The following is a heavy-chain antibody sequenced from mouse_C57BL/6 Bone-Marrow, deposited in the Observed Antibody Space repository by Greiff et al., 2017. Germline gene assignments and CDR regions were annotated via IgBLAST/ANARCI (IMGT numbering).Heavy chain of an antibody. J-gene: IGHJ3*01. Sequence: DVKLQESGGDLVKPGGSLKLSCAASGFTFSSYGMSWVRQTPDKRLEWVATISSGGSYTYYPDSVKGRFTISRDNAKNTLYLQMSSLKSEDTAMYYCASTTVVAPDWGQGTLVTVSA. V-gene: IGHV5-6*02. CDR1: GFTFSSYG. D-gene: IGHD1-1*01. CDR3: ASTTVVAPD. CDR2: ISSGGSYT.